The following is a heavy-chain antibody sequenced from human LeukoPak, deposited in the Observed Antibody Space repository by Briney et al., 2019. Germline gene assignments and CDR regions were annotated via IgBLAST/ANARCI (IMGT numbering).Heavy chain of an antibody. CDR3: ARYHEVRGVASNYFDY. Sequence: ASVEVSCKASGYTFTSYYMHWVRQAPGQGLEWMGIINPSGGSTSYAQKFQGRVTMTRDTSTSTVYMELSSLRSEDTAVYYCARYHEVRGVASNYFDYWGQGTLVTVSS. CDR1: GYTFTSYY. D-gene: IGHD3-10*01. J-gene: IGHJ4*02. CDR2: INPSGGST. V-gene: IGHV1-46*01.